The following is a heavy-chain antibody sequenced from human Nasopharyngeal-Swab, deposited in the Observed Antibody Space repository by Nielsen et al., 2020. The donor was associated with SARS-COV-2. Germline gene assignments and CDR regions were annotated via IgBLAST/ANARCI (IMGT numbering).Heavy chain of an antibody. CDR2: IYPDDSDT. CDR3: ARGHPGVYYFDS. Sequence: GESLKISCKGSGYSFTSYWIGWVRQMSGRDMEWMGIIYPDDSDTIYSPSFQGQVTISADKSINTAYLQFSSLKASDTAIYYCARGHPGVYYFDSWGQGTLVTVSS. CDR1: GYSFTSYW. D-gene: IGHD3-10*01. V-gene: IGHV5-51*01. J-gene: IGHJ4*02.